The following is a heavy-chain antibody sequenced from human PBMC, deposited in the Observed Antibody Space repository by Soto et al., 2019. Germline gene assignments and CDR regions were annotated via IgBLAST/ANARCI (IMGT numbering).Heavy chain of an antibody. J-gene: IGHJ4*02. CDR1: GFTFSDYA. D-gene: IGHD6-19*01. CDR3: AKGGRQWLVTSDFNY. Sequence: VQLVESGGGVIQAGRSLRLSCAASGFTFSDYAMHWVRQAPGKGLEGVAVVSHDGRNTHYADSVKGRFTISRDSSKNTVSLQMTSLRAEDTAVYYCAKGGRQWLVTSDFNYWGQGALVTVSS. CDR2: VSHDGRNT. V-gene: IGHV3-30*18.